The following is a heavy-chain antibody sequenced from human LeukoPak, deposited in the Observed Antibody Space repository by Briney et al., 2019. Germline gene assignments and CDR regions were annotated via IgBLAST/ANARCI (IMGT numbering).Heavy chain of an antibody. V-gene: IGHV4-34*01. Sequence: SETLSLTCAVYGGSFSGYYWSWIRQPPGKGLEWIGEIHHSGSTNYNPSLKSRVAISVDTSKNQFSLKLSSVTAADTAVYYCARGVLWGLFDYWGQGTLVTVSS. CDR1: GGSFSGYY. CDR2: IHHSGST. D-gene: IGHD3-16*01. CDR3: ARGVLWGLFDY. J-gene: IGHJ4*02.